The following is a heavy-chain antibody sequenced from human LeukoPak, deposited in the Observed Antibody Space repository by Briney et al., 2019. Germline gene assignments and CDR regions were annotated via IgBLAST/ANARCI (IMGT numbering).Heavy chain of an antibody. Sequence: GGSLILSCAASGFTVSDNYMSWVRQAPGKGLEWVSVIYSGGSTNYADSVKGRFTISRDNSKNTLYLQMNSLRADDTAVYYCARDPGYSYGLDYWGQGTLVTVSS. D-gene: IGHD5-18*01. CDR3: ARDPGYSYGLDY. CDR2: IYSGGST. J-gene: IGHJ4*02. CDR1: GFTVSDNY. V-gene: IGHV3-66*01.